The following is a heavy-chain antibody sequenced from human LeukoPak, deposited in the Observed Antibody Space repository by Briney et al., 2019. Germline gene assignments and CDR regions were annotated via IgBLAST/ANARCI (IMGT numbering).Heavy chain of an antibody. J-gene: IGHJ6*02. Sequence: PSETLSLTCAVYGGSFSGYYWSWIRQPPGKGLEWIGEINHSGSTNYNPSLKSRVTISVDTSKNQFSLKLSSVTAADTAVYYGARAYYGSGSYHADYYGMDVWGQGTTVTVSS. V-gene: IGHV4-34*01. CDR3: ARAYYGSGSYHADYYGMDV. CDR1: GGSFSGYY. CDR2: INHSGST. D-gene: IGHD3-10*01.